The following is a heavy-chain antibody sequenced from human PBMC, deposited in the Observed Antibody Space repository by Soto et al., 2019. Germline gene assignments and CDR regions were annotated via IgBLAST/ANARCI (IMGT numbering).Heavy chain of an antibody. J-gene: IGHJ4*02. CDR3: ARVPPDFNSGFCF. CDR1: MDSVSNNRAT. V-gene: IGHV6-1*01. CDR2: TYYRSKWIS. D-gene: IGHD1-26*01. Sequence: PSQTLSLTCAISMDSVSNNRATWNWIRQSPSGGLEWLGRTYYRSKWISDYAMSVKGRISINPDTSKNLVSLHLNFVTPEDTAVYYCARVPPDFNSGFCFWGQGTPVNVSS.